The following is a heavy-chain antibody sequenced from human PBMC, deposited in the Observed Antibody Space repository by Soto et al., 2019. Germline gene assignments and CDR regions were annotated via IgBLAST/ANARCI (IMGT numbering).Heavy chain of an antibody. D-gene: IGHD1-26*01. V-gene: IGHV1-69*01. J-gene: IGHJ4*02. CDR1: GGTFSSYS. CDR3: ARDGGRHSGGIDY. CDR2: IIPIFGTA. Sequence: QVQLVQSGAEVKKPGSSVKVSCKASGGTFSSYSINWVRQAPGQGLEWMGEIIPIFGTANYAQKFQGRVTITADESTSTPSMELSSLRSEATAVYYCARDGGRHSGGIDYWGQGTLVTVSS.